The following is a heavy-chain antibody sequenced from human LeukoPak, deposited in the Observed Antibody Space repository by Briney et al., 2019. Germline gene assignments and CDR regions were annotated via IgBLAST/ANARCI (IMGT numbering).Heavy chain of an antibody. CDR3: ARERPLGIFDY. J-gene: IGHJ4*02. CDR2: ISYDGSNK. D-gene: IGHD3-16*01. CDR1: GFTFSSYA. Sequence: PGGSLRLSCAASGFTFSSYAMHWVRQAPGKGLEWVAVISYDGSNKYYADSVKGRFTISRDNSKNTLYLQMNSLRAEDTAVYYCARERPLGIFDYWGQGTLVTVSS. V-gene: IGHV3-30-3*01.